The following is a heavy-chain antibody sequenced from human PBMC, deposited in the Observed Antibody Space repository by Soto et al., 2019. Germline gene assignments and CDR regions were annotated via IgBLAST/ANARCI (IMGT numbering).Heavy chain of an antibody. Sequence: GSGPTLVNPTQTLTLTCTFSGFSLSTSGMCVSWIRQPPGKALEWLARIDWDDDKYYSTSLKTRLTISKDTSKNQVVLTMTNMDHVDTATYYCARTPLSPEPGYFDYWGQGTLVTVSS. J-gene: IGHJ4*02. CDR1: GFSLSTSGMC. V-gene: IGHV2-70*11. CDR2: IDWDDDK. CDR3: ARTPLSPEPGYFDY. D-gene: IGHD3-10*01.